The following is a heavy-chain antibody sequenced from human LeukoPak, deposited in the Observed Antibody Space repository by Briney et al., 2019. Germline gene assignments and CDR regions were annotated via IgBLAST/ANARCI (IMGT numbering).Heavy chain of an antibody. CDR2: ISHNENT. J-gene: IGHJ4*02. CDR1: GGSFSGYY. CDR3: ASSGSRWLIDKTYSPY. D-gene: IGHD3-22*01. V-gene: IGHV4-34*01. Sequence: SETLSLTCAVYGGSFSGYYWSWIRQPPGKGLEWIGEISHNENTNYSPSLKSRLTISIDTSKNQFSLKLSSVTAADTAVYYCASSGSRWLIDKTYSPYWGQGTLVTVSS.